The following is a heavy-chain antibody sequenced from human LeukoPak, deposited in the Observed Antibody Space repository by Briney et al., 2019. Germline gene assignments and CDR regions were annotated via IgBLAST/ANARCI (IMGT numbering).Heavy chain of an antibody. CDR3: ASNLNGNLDY. Sequence: GGSLRLSCAASGFTVSSNYMSWVRQAPGKGLEWVSVIYSGGSTYYADSVKGRVTISRDTSKHTLYLQTNNLGAEDAADYYSASNLNGNLDYWGQGTLVTVSS. V-gene: IGHV3-53*01. CDR1: GFTVSSNY. D-gene: IGHD1-14*01. CDR2: IYSGGST. J-gene: IGHJ4*02.